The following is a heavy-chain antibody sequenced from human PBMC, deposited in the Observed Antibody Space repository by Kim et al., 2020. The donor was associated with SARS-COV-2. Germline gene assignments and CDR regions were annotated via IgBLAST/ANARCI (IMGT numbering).Heavy chain of an antibody. CDR1: GYSISSGYY. V-gene: IGHV4-38-2*02. CDR2: IYHSGST. D-gene: IGHD3-10*01. CDR3: ARDGTGSYYLHYFDY. J-gene: IGHJ4*02. Sequence: SETLSLTCTVSGYSISSGYYWGWIRQPPGKGLEWIGCIYHSGSTYYNPSLKSRVTISVDTSKNQFSLKLSSVTAAGTAVYYCARDGTGSYYLHYFDYWGQRTLVTVSS.